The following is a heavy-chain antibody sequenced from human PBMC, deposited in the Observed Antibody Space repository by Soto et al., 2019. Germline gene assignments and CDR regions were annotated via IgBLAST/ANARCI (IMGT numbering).Heavy chain of an antibody. CDR3: VRLSKYTSGWYVLYYPDA. D-gene: IGHD6-19*01. J-gene: IGHJ5*02. CDR1: GFTFSNYA. V-gene: IGHV3-23*01. CDR2: ISGRGGNT. Sequence: PGGSLRLSCAASGFTFSNYAMSWVRQAPGKGLEWVSTISGRGGNTYYADSVKGRFTISRDNAKESLYLQMNSLRAEDTAVYYCVRLSKYTSGWYVLYYPDAWGQGTLVTVSS.